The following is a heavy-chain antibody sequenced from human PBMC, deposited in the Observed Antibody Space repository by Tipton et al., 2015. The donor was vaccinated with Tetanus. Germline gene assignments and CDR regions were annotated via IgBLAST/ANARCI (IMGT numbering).Heavy chain of an antibody. D-gene: IGHD3-22*01. CDR2: ISYDGSNK. J-gene: IGHJ4*02. Sequence: SLRLSCAASGFTFSSYAMHWVRQAPGKGLEWVAVISYDGSNKYYADSVKGRFTISRDNSKNTLYLQMNSLRAEDTAVYYCASDYDSSGYYCCSFGYWGQGTLVTVSS. V-gene: IGHV3-30-3*01. CDR1: GFTFSSYA. CDR3: ASDYDSSGYYCCSFGY.